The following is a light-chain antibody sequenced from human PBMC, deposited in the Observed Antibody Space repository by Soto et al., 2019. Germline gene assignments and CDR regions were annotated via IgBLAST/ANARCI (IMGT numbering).Light chain of an antibody. J-gene: IGKJ1*01. CDR3: QQYNNWPRT. V-gene: IGKV3-15*01. CDR1: QGIGST. Sequence: EVALTQSPATLSVSPRERINLSCRASQGIGSTLDWYQHKPGQTPRLLIYGASSWATGIPARFSGSGSGTEFTLTISSLQSEDFAVYYCQQYNNWPRTFGQGTKVDIK. CDR2: GAS.